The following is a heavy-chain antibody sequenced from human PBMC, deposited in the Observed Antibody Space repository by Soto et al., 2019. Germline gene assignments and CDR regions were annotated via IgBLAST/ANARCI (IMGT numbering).Heavy chain of an antibody. CDR2: ISGSGGST. Sequence: GGSLRLSCAASGFTFSSYAMSWVRQAPGKGLEWVSAISGSGGSTYYADSVKGRFTISRDNSKNTLYLQMNSLRAEDTAVYYCAKIPLSSSWYLDAFDIWGQGTMLTVSS. CDR1: GFTFSSYA. CDR3: AKIPLSSSWYLDAFDI. D-gene: IGHD6-13*01. J-gene: IGHJ3*02. V-gene: IGHV3-23*01.